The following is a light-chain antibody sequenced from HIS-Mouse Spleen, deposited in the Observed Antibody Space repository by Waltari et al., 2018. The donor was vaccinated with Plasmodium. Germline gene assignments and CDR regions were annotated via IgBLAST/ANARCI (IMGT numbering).Light chain of an antibody. J-gene: IGLJ3*02. CDR3: RSWPSNASAV. Sequence: QPVLTQPPSSSASPGESARLTCTLPSDINVGSYNIYWYQQKPGSPPRYLLYYYSDSDKGQGSGVPSRLTGAKDASANTMLLIITGRQSEDEADYDSRSWPSNASAVFGGGTKRTVL. CDR1: SDINVGSYN. V-gene: IGLV5-37*01. CDR2: YYSDSDK.